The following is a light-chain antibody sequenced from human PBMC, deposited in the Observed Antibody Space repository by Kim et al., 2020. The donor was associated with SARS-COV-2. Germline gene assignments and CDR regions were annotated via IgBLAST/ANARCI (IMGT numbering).Light chain of an antibody. Sequence: SVSPGQTARITCSGDKLGDKYACWYQQKPGQSPVLVIYQDSKRPSGIPERFSGSNSGNPATLTISGTQAMDEADYYCQAWDSSTAVFGGGTQLTVL. CDR2: QDS. CDR3: QAWDSSTAV. V-gene: IGLV3-1*01. CDR1: KLGDKY. J-gene: IGLJ3*02.